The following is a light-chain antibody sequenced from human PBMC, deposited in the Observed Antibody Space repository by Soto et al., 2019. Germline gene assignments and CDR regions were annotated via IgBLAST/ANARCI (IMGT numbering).Light chain of an antibody. Sequence: EIFMTQSPATLSVSQWEGVTLSWRASQTVPSRIAWYQQKPGQAPRLLIYGASTRATGVPARFSGSGSGTEFTLTISSLQSEDFAVFYCQQYTDWPLTFGGGTKVDI. V-gene: IGKV3-15*01. CDR2: GAS. CDR3: QQYTDWPLT. CDR1: QTVPSR. J-gene: IGKJ4*01.